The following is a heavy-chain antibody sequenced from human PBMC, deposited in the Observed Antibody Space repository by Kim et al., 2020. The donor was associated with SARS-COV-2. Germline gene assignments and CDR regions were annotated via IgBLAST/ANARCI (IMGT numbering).Heavy chain of an antibody. D-gene: IGHD2-2*01. CDR3: ARRGSCTSTSCYSFDY. CDR2: IYPGDSDT. V-gene: IGHV5-51*01. Sequence: GESLKISCKGSGYSFTSYWIGWVRQMPGKGLEWMGIIYPGDSDTRYGPSFQGQVTISAHKSINTAYLQWSSLKASDTAMYYCARRGSCTSTSCYSFDYWGQGTLVTVSS. CDR1: GYSFTSYW. J-gene: IGHJ4*02.